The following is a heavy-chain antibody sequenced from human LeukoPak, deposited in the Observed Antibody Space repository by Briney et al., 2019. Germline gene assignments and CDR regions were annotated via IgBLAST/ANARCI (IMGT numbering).Heavy chain of an antibody. CDR2: IKQDGSEK. D-gene: IGHD6-19*01. CDR1: GFTFSSYW. CDR3: ARDRDWYSFDS. Sequence: GGSLRLSCTASGFTFSSYWMDWVRQAPGKGLEWVANIKQDGSEKYYVDSVKGRFTISRDNAKNSLYLQMDSLRAEDTAVYYCARDRDWYSFDSWGQGTLVTVSS. V-gene: IGHV3-7*03. J-gene: IGHJ4*02.